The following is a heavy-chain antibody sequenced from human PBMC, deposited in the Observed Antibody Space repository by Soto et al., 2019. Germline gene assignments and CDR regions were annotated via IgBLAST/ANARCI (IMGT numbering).Heavy chain of an antibody. CDR3: ARELRRHLYYMDV. CDR2: INAGNGNT. Sequence: QVQLVQSGAEVKKPGASVKVSCKASGYTFTSYAMHWVRQAPGQRLEWMGWINAGNGNTKYSQKFQGRVTNTRDTSARTAYRELSSMRSEDMAVYYCARELRRHLYYMDVWGKGTRVTVSS. D-gene: IGHD4-17*01. CDR1: GYTFTSYA. V-gene: IGHV1-3*01. J-gene: IGHJ6*03.